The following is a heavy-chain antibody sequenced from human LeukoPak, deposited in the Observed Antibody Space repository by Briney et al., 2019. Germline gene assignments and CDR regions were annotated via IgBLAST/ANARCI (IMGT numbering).Heavy chain of an antibody. CDR1: GFTFSSYA. J-gene: IGHJ4*02. CDR3: VRACRYGSGSYYNSYYFDY. D-gene: IGHD3-10*01. V-gene: IGHV3-23*01. Sequence: GGSLRLSCAASGFTFSSYAMSWVRQAPGKGLEWVSAISGSGGSTYYADSVKGRFTISRDNSKNTLYLQMNSLRAEDTAVYYCVRACRYGSGSYYNSYYFDYWGQGTLVTVSS. CDR2: ISGSGGST.